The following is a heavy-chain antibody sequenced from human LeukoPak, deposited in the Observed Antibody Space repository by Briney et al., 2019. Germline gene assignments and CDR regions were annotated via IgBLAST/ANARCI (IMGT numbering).Heavy chain of an antibody. V-gene: IGHV3-21*01. CDR3: ARDLGPDYDFWSGYYVHYYYYYYMDV. CDR1: GFTFSSYS. CDR2: ISSSSSYI. J-gene: IGHJ6*03. D-gene: IGHD3-3*01. Sequence: GGSLRLSCAASGFTFSSYSMNWVRQAPGKGLEWVSSISSSSSYIYYADSVKGRSTISRDNAKNSLYLQMNSLRAEDTAVYYCARDLGPDYDFWSGYYVHYYYYYYMDVWGKGTTVTVSS.